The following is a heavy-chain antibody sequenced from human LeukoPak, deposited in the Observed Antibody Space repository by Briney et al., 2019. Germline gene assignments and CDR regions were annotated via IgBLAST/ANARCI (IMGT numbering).Heavy chain of an antibody. CDR1: GYTFTSYG. V-gene: IGHV1-18*01. D-gene: IGHD3-9*01. CDR2: ISAYNGNT. J-gene: IGHJ5*02. CDR3: AREEDDVLRYFDWFLH. Sequence: ASVKVSCKASGYTFTSYGISWVRQAPGQGLEWMGWISAYNGNTNYAQKLQGRVTMTTDTSTSTAYMELRSLRSDDTAVYYCAREEDDVLRYFDWFLHWGQGTLLTVSS.